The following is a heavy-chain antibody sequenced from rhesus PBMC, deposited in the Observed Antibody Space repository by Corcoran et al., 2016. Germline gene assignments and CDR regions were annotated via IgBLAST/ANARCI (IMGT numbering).Heavy chain of an antibody. V-gene: IGHV1-200*01. CDR1: GYTFTNFR. J-gene: IGHJ4*01. CDR3: ARGMAATGG. CDR2: IDPSNGIT. Sequence: QVQLVQSGAEVKKPGASVNLSCKTSGYTFTNFRINWVKQAPGKGLEWMGWIDPSNGITGYTQRFQGRGTRTRDTSTATAYMELSSLRSEDTAVHYCARGMAATGGWGQGVLVTVSS. D-gene: IGHD6-25*01.